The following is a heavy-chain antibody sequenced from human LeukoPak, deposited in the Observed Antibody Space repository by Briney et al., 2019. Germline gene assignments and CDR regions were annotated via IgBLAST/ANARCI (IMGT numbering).Heavy chain of an antibody. Sequence: GGSLRLSCAASGFTFSTCAINWVRQAPGKGLEWVSAISGSGSKTFYADSVKGRFTISRDNPKNTLYLQMNSLRPEDTAVYYCAKATVTLNFYYFDYWGQGTLVTVSS. CDR2: ISGSGSKT. D-gene: IGHD4-17*01. CDR1: GFTFSTCA. CDR3: AKATVTLNFYYFDY. J-gene: IGHJ4*02. V-gene: IGHV3-23*01.